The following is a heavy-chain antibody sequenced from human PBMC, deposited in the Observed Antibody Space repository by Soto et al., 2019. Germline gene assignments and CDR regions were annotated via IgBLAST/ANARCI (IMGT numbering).Heavy chain of an antibody. V-gene: IGHV3-48*03. D-gene: IGHD6-19*01. J-gene: IGHJ4*02. CDR3: ARDGELGSGWYRFDY. Sequence: VGSLRLSCAASGLTFSTYEMNWVRQAPGKGLEWVSYISSSGSTIYYADSVKGRFTISRDNAKNSLYLQMNSLRAEDTAVYYCARDGELGSGWYRFDYWGQGTLVTVSS. CDR1: GLTFSTYE. CDR2: ISSSGSTI.